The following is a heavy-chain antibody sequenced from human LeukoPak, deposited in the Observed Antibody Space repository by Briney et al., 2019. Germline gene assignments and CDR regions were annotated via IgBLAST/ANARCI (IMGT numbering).Heavy chain of an antibody. Sequence: PGGSLRLSCAASGFTFSSYGMHWVRQAPGKGLEWEAFIRYDGSNKYYADSVKGRFTISRDNSKNTLYLQMNSLRAEDTAVYYCAKDDGYSYALYYFDYWGQGTLVTVSS. CDR1: GFTFSSYG. D-gene: IGHD5-18*01. V-gene: IGHV3-30*02. CDR2: IRYDGSNK. J-gene: IGHJ4*02. CDR3: AKDDGYSYALYYFDY.